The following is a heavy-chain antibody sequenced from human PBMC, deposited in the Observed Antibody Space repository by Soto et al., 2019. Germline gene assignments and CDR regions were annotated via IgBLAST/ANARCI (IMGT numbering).Heavy chain of an antibody. Sequence: QVQLVESGGGVVQPGRSLRLSYTASGFTFDSHTMHWVRQSPGKGLEWVALISFDGSLKYDSDSVKGRFSISRDNSKNTVFLEMNSLRPEDTAVYYCARTYSSSWNYLDYWGQGVQVIVSS. CDR2: ISFDGSLK. D-gene: IGHD6-13*01. CDR3: ARTYSSSWNYLDY. CDR1: GFTFDSHT. J-gene: IGHJ4*02. V-gene: IGHV3-30*04.